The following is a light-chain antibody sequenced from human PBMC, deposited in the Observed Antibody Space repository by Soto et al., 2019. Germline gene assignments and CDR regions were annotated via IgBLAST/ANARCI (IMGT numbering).Light chain of an antibody. CDR2: GAY. CDR1: QSVGSS. Sequence: DIVLTQLPGTLSLSPGGRATLSCRASQSVGSSLACYQQKPGQANRLVMYGAYSRATGIPDRFSGSGSGTDFTLTISRLEPEDFAVYYCQQYGTSPRTFGQGTKVDIK. V-gene: IGKV3-20*01. CDR3: QQYGTSPRT. J-gene: IGKJ1*01.